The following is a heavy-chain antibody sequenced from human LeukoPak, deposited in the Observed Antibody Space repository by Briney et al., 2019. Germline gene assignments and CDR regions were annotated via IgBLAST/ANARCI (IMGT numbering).Heavy chain of an antibody. Sequence: LSGGSLRLSCAASGFTFSSYAMSWVRLAPGKGLEWVSAISGSGGSTYNADSVKGRFTISRDNSKNTLYLQMNSLRAEDTAVYYCAKDRSSSWYARDDYWGQGTLVTVSS. V-gene: IGHV3-23*01. J-gene: IGHJ4*02. CDR3: AKDRSSSWYARDDY. D-gene: IGHD6-13*01. CDR1: GFTFSSYA. CDR2: ISGSGGST.